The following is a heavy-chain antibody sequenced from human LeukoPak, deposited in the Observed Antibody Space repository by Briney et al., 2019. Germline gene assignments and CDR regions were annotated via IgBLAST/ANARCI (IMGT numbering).Heavy chain of an antibody. D-gene: IGHD6-13*01. J-gene: IGHJ4*02. Sequence: GGSLRLSCAASGFTFSSYGMHWVRQAPGKGLEWVAVIWYDGSNKYYADSVKGRFTISRDNSKNTLYLQMNSLRAEDTAVYYCARGPLIAAAGTWWGQGTLVTVSS. CDR1: GFTFSSYG. V-gene: IGHV3-33*01. CDR3: ARGPLIAAAGTW. CDR2: IWYDGSNK.